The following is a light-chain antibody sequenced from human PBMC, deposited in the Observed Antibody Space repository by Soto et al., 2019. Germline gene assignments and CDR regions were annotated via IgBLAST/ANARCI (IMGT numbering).Light chain of an antibody. CDR3: SSYTSSSTPYV. CDR1: NSDVGGYNY. Sequence: QSVLTQPASMSGSPGQSITISCTGTNSDVGGYNYVSWYQHHPGKAPKLMIYEVSHRPSGVSNRFSGSKSGNTASLTISGVQAEDEADYYCSSYTSSSTPYVFGTGTKLTVL. J-gene: IGLJ1*01. CDR2: EVS. V-gene: IGLV2-14*01.